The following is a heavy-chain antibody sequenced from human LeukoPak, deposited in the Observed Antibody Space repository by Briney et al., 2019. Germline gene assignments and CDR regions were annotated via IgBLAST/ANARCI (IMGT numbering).Heavy chain of an antibody. CDR3: AKRLAIAAAGPSSPE. J-gene: IGHJ4*02. CDR2: ISGSGGGT. D-gene: IGHD6-13*01. Sequence: PGGSLRLSCAASGSTFSSYAMSWVRQAPGKGLEWVSAISGSGGGTYYADSVKGRFTISRDNSKNTLYLQMNSLRAEDTAVYYCAKRLAIAAAGPSSPEWGQGTLVTVSS. CDR1: GSTFSSYA. V-gene: IGHV3-23*01.